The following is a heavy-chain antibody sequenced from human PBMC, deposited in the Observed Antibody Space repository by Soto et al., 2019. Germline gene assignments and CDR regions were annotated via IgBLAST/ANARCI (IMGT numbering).Heavy chain of an antibody. CDR2: ISGSGGST. CDR3: AKDSTGATYYDFWSGYYTIDY. CDR1: GFTFSSYA. V-gene: IGHV3-23*01. D-gene: IGHD3-3*01. J-gene: IGHJ4*02. Sequence: GGSLRLSCAASGFTFSSYAMSWVRQAPGKWLEWVSAISGSGGSTYYADSVKGRFTISRDNSKNTLYLQMNSLRAEDTAVYYCAKDSTGATYYDFWSGYYTIDYWGQGTLVTVSS.